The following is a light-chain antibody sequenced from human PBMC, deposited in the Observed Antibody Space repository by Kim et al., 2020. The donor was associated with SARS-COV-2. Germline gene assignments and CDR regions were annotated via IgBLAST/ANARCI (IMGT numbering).Light chain of an antibody. CDR3: AAWDDSLNGWV. Sequence: QSVLTQPPSTSGAPGQRVTISCSGRSSNIGTYTVNWYQQLPRTAPKLLIYSNNKRPPGVPDRFSGSKSGTSASLAIRGLQSADEADYYCAAWDDSLNGWVFGGGTKETVL. V-gene: IGLV1-44*01. J-gene: IGLJ3*02. CDR1: SSNIGTYT. CDR2: SNN.